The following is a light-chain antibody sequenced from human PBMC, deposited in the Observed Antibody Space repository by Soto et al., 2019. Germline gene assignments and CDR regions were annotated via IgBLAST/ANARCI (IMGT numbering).Light chain of an antibody. V-gene: IGKV3-11*01. CDR3: QQRSNWPPENPIT. J-gene: IGKJ5*01. CDR1: QSVSSY. Sequence: EIVLTQSPATLSLSPGERATLSCRASQSVSSYLAWYQQKPGQAPRLLIYDASNRATGIPARFSGSGSGTDFTLTISSLEPEDFAVYYCQQRSNWPPENPITFGKGTRLEIK. CDR2: DAS.